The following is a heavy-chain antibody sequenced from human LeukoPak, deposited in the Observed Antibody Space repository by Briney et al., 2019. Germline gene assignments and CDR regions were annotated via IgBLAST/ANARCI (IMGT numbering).Heavy chain of an antibody. D-gene: IGHD6-13*01. V-gene: IGHV4-59*01. CDR2: IYYSGST. CDR1: GGSISSYY. Sequence: SETLSLTCTVSGGSISSYYWSWIRQPPGKGLEWIGYIYYSGSTNYNPSLKSRVTISVDTSKNQFSLKLSSVTAADTAVYYCASQQLNDAFDIWGKGTMVTVSS. CDR3: ASQQLNDAFDI. J-gene: IGHJ3*02.